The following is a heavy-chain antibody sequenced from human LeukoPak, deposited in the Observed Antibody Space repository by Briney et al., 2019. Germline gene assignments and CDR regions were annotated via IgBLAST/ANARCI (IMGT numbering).Heavy chain of an antibody. V-gene: IGHV3-30*03. D-gene: IGHD1-14*01. Sequence: GRSLRLSCAASGFTFSSYGMHWVRQAPGKGLEWVAVISYDGSNKYYADSVKGRFTISRDNSKNTLYLQMNSLRAEDTAVYYCARESGWTAFDYWGQGTLVTVSS. CDR1: GFTFSSYG. J-gene: IGHJ4*02. CDR3: ARESGWTAFDY. CDR2: ISYDGSNK.